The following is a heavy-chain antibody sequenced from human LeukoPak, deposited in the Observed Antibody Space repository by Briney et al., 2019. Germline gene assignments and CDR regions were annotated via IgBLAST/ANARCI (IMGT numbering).Heavy chain of an antibody. CDR3: ASDLGYCSSTSCYTPAGY. CDR1: GYTFTGYY. J-gene: IGHJ4*02. CDR2: INPNSGGT. D-gene: IGHD2-2*02. V-gene: IGHV1-2*02. Sequence: ASVKVSCKASGYTFTGYYMHWVRQAPGRGLEWMGWINPNSGGTNYAQKFQGRVTMTRDTSISTAYMELSRLRSDDTAVYYCASDLGYCSSTSCYTPAGYWGQGTLVTVSS.